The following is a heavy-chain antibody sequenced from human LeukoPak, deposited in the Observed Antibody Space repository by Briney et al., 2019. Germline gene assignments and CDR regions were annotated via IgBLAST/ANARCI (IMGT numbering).Heavy chain of an antibody. V-gene: IGHV4-4*02. J-gene: IGHJ4*02. D-gene: IGHD3-22*01. CDR2: IYHSGST. Sequence: PSGTLSLTCAVSGGSISSSNWWSWVRQPPGKGLEWIGEIYHSGSTNYNPSLKSRVTISVDKSKNQFSLKLSSVTAADTAVYYCARDRGSGYYDSSGYYFDYWGQGTLVTVSS. CDR3: ARDRGSGYYDSSGYYFDY. CDR1: GGSISSSNW.